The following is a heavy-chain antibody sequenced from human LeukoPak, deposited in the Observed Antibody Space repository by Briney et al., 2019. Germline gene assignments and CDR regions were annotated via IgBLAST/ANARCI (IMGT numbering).Heavy chain of an antibody. Sequence: GASVKVSCKASGGTFSSYAISWVRQARGQGLEWMGGIVPIFGTANYAQKFQGRVTITADESTSTAYMELSSLRSEDTAVYYCARGKGRFGESIIKNDAFDIWGQGTMVTVSS. D-gene: IGHD3-10*01. CDR2: IVPIFGTA. V-gene: IGHV1-69*13. J-gene: IGHJ3*02. CDR3: ARGKGRFGESIIKNDAFDI. CDR1: GGTFSSYA.